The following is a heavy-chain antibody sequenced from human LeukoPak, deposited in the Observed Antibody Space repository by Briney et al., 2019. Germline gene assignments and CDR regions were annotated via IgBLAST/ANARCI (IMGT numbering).Heavy chain of an antibody. CDR2: ISYDGSNK. CDR3: AKVCGTSCCLGDY. Sequence: GRSLRLSCAASGFTFSSYGMHWVRQAPGKGLEWVAVISYDGSNKYYADSVKGRFTTSRDNSKNTLYLQMNSLRAEDTAVYYCAKVCGTSCCLGDYWGQGTLVTVSS. D-gene: IGHD2-2*01. CDR1: GFTFSSYG. J-gene: IGHJ4*02. V-gene: IGHV3-30*18.